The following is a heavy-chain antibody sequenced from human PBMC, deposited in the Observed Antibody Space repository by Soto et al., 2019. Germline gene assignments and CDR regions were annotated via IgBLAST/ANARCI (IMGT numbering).Heavy chain of an antibody. J-gene: IGHJ3*02. Sequence: SETLSLTCTVSGGSISSGGYYWSWIRQHPGKGLEWIGYIYYSGSTYYNPSLKSRVTISVDTSKNQFSLKLSSVTAADTAVYYCARAVEMATFAFDIWGQGTMVTVSS. D-gene: IGHD5-12*01. CDR1: GGSISSGGYY. CDR3: ARAVEMATFAFDI. CDR2: IYYSGST. V-gene: IGHV4-31*03.